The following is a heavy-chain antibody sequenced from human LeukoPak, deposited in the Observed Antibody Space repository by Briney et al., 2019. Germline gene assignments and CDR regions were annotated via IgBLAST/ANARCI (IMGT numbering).Heavy chain of an antibody. V-gene: IGHV4-59*01. J-gene: IGHJ3*02. D-gene: IGHD3-22*01. CDR1: GGSISSDS. CDR3: ACLTTADAFDI. Sequence: SETLSLTCTVSGGSISSDSWSWIRQPPGKGLEWIGLIFYSGTTNYNPSLKSRVTISVDTSKNQFSLKLSSVTAADTAVYYCACLTTADAFDIWGQGTMVTVSS. CDR2: IFYSGTT.